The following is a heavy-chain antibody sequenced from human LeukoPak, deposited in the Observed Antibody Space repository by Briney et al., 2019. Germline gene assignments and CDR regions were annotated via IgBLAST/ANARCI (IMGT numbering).Heavy chain of an antibody. CDR3: ARDPTYYYDSSGYSGDYYFDY. D-gene: IGHD3-22*01. V-gene: IGHV3-30-3*01. J-gene: IGHJ4*02. CDR1: GFTFSSYA. CDR2: ISYDGSNK. Sequence: PGGSLRLSCAASGFTFSSYAMHWVRQAPGKGLEWVAVISYDGSNKYYADSVKGRFTISRDNSKNTLYLQMNSLRAEDTAVYYCARDPTYYYDSSGYSGDYYFDYWGQGTLVTVSS.